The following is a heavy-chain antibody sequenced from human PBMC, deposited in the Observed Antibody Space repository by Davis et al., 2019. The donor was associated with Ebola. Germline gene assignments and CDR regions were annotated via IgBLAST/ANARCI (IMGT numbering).Heavy chain of an antibody. CDR3: ARTLWFGELLFGPPDY. V-gene: IGHV5-51*01. D-gene: IGHD3-10*01. CDR1: GYNFTSYW. CDR2: TYPRDSDT. J-gene: IGHJ4*02. Sequence: GESLKISCQGFGYNFTSYWIGWVRQTPGKGLEWMGITYPRDSDTRYSPSFQGQVTISADRSIATAYLQWSSLKASDTAMYYCARTLWFGELLFGPPDYWGQGTLVTVSS.